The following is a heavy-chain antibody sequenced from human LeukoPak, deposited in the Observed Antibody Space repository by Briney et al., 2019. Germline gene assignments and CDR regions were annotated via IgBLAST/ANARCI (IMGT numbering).Heavy chain of an antibody. CDR2: INPSGGST. CDR1: GYTFTGYY. V-gene: IGHV1-46*01. J-gene: IGHJ4*02. CDR3: ARTIVDGGTNY. D-gene: IGHD2-15*01. Sequence: ASVKVSCKVSGYTFTGYYIHWVRQAPGQGLEWMGKINPSGGSTSYAQNFQGRVTMTRDTSTTTVYMELSSLRSEDTAVYYCARTIVDGGTNYWGQGTLVTVSS.